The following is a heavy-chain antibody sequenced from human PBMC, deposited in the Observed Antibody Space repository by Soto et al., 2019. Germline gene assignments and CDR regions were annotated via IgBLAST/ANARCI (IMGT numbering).Heavy chain of an antibody. Sequence: SETLSLTCTVSGGSISSGGYYWSWIRQHPGKGLEWIGYIYYSGSTYYNPSLKSRVTISVDTSKNQFSLKLSSVTAADTAVYYCARSGPYGSGSYNYYYYYMDVWGKGTTVTVSS. D-gene: IGHD3-10*01. CDR3: ARSGPYGSGSYNYYYYYMDV. J-gene: IGHJ6*03. CDR1: GGSISSGGYY. CDR2: IYYSGST. V-gene: IGHV4-31*03.